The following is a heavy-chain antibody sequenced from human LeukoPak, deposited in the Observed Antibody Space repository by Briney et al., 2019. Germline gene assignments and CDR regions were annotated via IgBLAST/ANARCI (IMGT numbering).Heavy chain of an antibody. D-gene: IGHD6-19*01. CDR2: IYTSGST. J-gene: IGHJ4*02. CDR3: ARDLGSGWYGSRFGFDY. Sequence: SETLSLTCTVSGGSISSGSYYWSWIRQPAGKGLEWIGRIYTSGSTNYNPSLKSRVTISVDTSKNQFSLKLSSVTAADTAVYYCARDLGSGWYGSRFGFDYWGQGTLVTVSS. V-gene: IGHV4-61*02. CDR1: GGSISSGSYY.